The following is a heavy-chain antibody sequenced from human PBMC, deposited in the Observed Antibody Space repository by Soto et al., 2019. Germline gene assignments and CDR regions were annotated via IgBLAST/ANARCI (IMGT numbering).Heavy chain of an antibody. J-gene: IGHJ5*02. Sequence: SETLSLTCTVSGASIITDNYFWVWIRQSPRRGLELIGSISYSGRTYDNPSLQSRVTISIDASKNQFSLKLTSVTTADTAVYYCAGRRVNDCGGNHRPCCLDRWGQGARVTVSS. CDR1: GASIITDNYF. V-gene: IGHV4-39*01. CDR3: AGRRVNDCGGNHRPCCLDR. D-gene: IGHD2-21*02. CDR2: ISYSGRT.